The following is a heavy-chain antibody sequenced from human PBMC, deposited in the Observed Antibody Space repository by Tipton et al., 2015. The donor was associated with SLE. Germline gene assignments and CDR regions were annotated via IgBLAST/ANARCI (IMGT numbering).Heavy chain of an antibody. CDR2: INHSGST. CDR1: GGSFSGYY. V-gene: IGHV4-34*01. CDR3: AGGGVCSGGSCYYYYYYYGMDV. J-gene: IGHJ6*02. Sequence: TLSLTCAVYGGSFSGYYWSWIRQPPGKGLEWIGEINHSGSTNCNPSLKSRVTISVDTSKNQFSLKLSSVTAADTAVYYCAGGGVCSGGSCYYYYYYYGMDVWGQGTTVTVSS. D-gene: IGHD2-15*01.